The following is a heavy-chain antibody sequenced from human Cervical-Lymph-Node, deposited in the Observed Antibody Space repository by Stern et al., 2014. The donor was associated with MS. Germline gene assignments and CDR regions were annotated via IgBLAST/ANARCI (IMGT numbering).Heavy chain of an antibody. CDR3: ARGGITYAFDI. CDR1: GGSFSGYY. Sequence: QVQLQQWGAGLLKPSETLSLTCAVYGGSFSGYYWSWIRPPPEKGLEGIGEINHSGSTNYKSSLKSRVTISVDTSKNHFSLKLSSVTAADTAVYYCARGGITYAFDIWGQGTMVTVSS. V-gene: IGHV4-34*01. D-gene: IGHD3-3*01. J-gene: IGHJ3*02. CDR2: INHSGST.